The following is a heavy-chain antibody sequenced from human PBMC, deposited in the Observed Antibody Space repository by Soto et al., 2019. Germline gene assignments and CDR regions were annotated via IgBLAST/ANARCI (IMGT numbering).Heavy chain of an antibody. Sequence: EVQLLESGGGLVQPGGSLRLSCEASGFTFSSYAMSWVRQAPGKGLEWVSAISGSGGSTYYADSVKGRFTISRDNSKNTQYLQMNSLRAKETAVYYCATFPQGYCSGGSSYQINPRDAFDIWGQGTMVTVSS. D-gene: IGHD2-15*01. CDR2: ISGSGGST. CDR3: ATFPQGYCSGGSSYQINPRDAFDI. CDR1: GFTFSSYA. J-gene: IGHJ3*02. V-gene: IGHV3-23*01.